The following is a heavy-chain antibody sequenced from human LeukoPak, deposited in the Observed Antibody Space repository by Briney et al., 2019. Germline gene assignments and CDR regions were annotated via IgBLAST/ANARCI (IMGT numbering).Heavy chain of an antibody. Sequence: GGSLRLSCAASGFTFSDYYMSWIRQAPGKGLEWVSYISSGSTIYYADSVKGRFTISRDNAKNSLYLQMNSLRAEDTAVYYCARGSSSWYDAFDIWGQGTMVTVSS. CDR3: ARGSSSWYDAFDI. CDR2: ISSGSTI. CDR1: GFTFSDYY. V-gene: IGHV3-11*01. D-gene: IGHD6-13*01. J-gene: IGHJ3*02.